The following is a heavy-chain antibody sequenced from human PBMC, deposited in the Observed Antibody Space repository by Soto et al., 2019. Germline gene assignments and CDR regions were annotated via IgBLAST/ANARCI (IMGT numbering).Heavy chain of an antibody. CDR2: IKQDGSEK. J-gene: IGHJ3*02. Sequence: GGSLRLSCAASGFTFSSYWMSWVRQAPGKGLEWVANIKQDGSEKYYVDSVKGRFTISRDNAKNSLYLQMNSLRAEDTAVYYCARALGYCSGGSCYSDAFDIWGQGTMVTVSS. V-gene: IGHV3-7*01. D-gene: IGHD2-15*01. CDR3: ARALGYCSGGSCYSDAFDI. CDR1: GFTFSSYW.